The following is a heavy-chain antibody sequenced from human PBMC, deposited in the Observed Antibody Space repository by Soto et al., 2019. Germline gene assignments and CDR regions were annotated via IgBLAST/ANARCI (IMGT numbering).Heavy chain of an antibody. CDR2: MNPNSGNT. D-gene: IGHD3-16*01. V-gene: IGHV1-8*01. CDR1: GYTFTSYD. J-gene: IGHJ6*02. CDR3: AREITDYGMDV. Sequence: QVQLVQPGAEMKKPGASVKVSCKASGYTFTSYDVNWVRQATGQGLEWMGWMNPNSGNTGYAQKFLGRVTMTRNTSISTAYMELSSLRSEDTAVYYCAREITDYGMDVWGQGTTVTVSS.